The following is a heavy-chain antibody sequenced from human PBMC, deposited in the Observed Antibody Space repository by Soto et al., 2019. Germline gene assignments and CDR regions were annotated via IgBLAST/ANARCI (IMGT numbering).Heavy chain of an antibody. CDR3: AARGGNSGPPFDY. Sequence: PGGSLRLSCAASGFTFSSYWMHWVRQAPGKGLEWVAVIWYDGSNEYYADSVRGRFTISRDNSKNTLYLQMNSLRAEDTAVYYCAARGGNSGPPFDYWGQGTLVTVSS. CDR1: GFTFSSYW. D-gene: IGHD2-21*02. V-gene: IGHV3-33*08. J-gene: IGHJ4*02. CDR2: IWYDGSNE.